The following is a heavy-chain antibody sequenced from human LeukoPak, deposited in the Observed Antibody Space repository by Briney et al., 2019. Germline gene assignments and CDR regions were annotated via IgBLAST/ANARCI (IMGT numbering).Heavy chain of an antibody. Sequence: GGSLRLSCAASGFTFSSYSMNWVRQAPGKGLEWVSSISDSSRYIFYADSVKGRFTISRDNAKNSLYLQMNSLRAEDTAVYYCAREVYCSHTTCSYFDYWGLGTLVSVFS. V-gene: IGHV3-21*01. CDR3: AREVYCSHTTCSYFDY. D-gene: IGHD2/OR15-2a*01. J-gene: IGHJ4*02. CDR1: GFTFSSYS. CDR2: ISDSSRYI.